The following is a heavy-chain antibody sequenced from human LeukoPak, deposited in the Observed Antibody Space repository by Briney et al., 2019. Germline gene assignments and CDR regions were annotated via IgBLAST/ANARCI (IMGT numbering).Heavy chain of an antibody. J-gene: IGHJ4*02. CDR1: GFTFDDYA. V-gene: IGHV3-43*02. CDR3: AGNGGQLTGPFDY. D-gene: IGHD4-23*01. Sequence: GGSLRLSCAASGFTFDDYAMHWVRQAPGMRLEWVSLISGDGGSTYYADSVKGRFTISRDNSKNTLYLQMNSLRAEGTAVYYCAGNGGQLTGPFDYWGQGTLVTVSS. CDR2: ISGDGGST.